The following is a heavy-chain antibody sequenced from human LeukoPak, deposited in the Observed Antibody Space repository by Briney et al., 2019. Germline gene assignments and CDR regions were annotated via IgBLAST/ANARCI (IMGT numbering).Heavy chain of an antibody. CDR1: GFTFSSYA. CDR2: ISSSSSYI. D-gene: IGHD3-16*02. V-gene: IGHV3-21*01. J-gene: IGHJ6*03. CDR3: ARVIAFRGYMDV. Sequence: GGSLGLSCAASGFTFSSYAMSWVRQAPGKGLEWVSSISSSSSYIYYADSVKGRFTISRDNAKNSLYLQMNSLRAEDTAVYYCARVIAFRGYMDVWGKGTTVTVSS.